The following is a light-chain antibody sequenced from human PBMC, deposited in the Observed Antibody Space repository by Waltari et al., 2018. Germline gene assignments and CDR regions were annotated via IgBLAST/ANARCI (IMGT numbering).Light chain of an antibody. CDR2: KAS. J-gene: IGKJ2*03. V-gene: IGKV1-39*01. Sequence: DIQMTQSPSSLSASVGDRVNITCRASENVNNYLNWYQQKPGKAPKLLIYKASTLQSGVPSRFSGSGSGTDYTFTISSLQSEDVATYYCQHNYGTPHSFGQGTKVEIK. CDR1: ENVNNY. CDR3: QHNYGTPHS.